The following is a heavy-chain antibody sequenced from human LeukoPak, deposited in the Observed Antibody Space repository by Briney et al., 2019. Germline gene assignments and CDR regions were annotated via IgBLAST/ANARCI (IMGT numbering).Heavy chain of an antibody. Sequence: GGSVKVSCKASGYTFAGYYMHWVRQAPGQGLEWMGWINPNSGGTNYAQKFQGRVTMTRDTSISTAYMELSRLRSDDTAVCYCARVDTRDNWFDPWGQGTLVTVSS. J-gene: IGHJ5*02. CDR3: ARVDTRDNWFDP. CDR2: INPNSGGT. CDR1: GYTFAGYY. D-gene: IGHD5-18*01. V-gene: IGHV1-2*02.